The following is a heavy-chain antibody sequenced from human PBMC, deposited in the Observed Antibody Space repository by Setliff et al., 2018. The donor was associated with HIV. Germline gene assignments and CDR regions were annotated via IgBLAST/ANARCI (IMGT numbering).Heavy chain of an antibody. D-gene: IGHD3-10*01. Sequence: SVKVSCKASGGTFSSYAISWVRQAPGQGLEWMGGIIPIFGTVKYAQKFQGRVTITADGSTSTAYMEVSRLRSEDTAVYYCASGKGVRGVITTGGLDVWGKGTTVTVSS. CDR3: ASGKGVRGVITTGGLDV. CDR1: GGTFSSYA. CDR2: IIPIFGTV. V-gene: IGHV1-69*13. J-gene: IGHJ6*04.